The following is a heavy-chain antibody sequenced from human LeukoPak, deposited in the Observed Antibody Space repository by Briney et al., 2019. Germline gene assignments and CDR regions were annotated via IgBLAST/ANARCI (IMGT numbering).Heavy chain of an antibody. CDR2: IHYTGST. CDR3: ARHSGTYLNWFDP. Sequence: PSETLSLTCAVSGGSISNYYWSWIRQPPGKGLEWIGYIHYTGSTIDNPSPSSRVTISVDTSKNQFSLKLTSVTTADTAVYYCARHSGTYLNWFDPWGQGTLVTVSS. V-gene: IGHV4-59*01. J-gene: IGHJ5*02. CDR1: GGSISNYY. D-gene: IGHD1-26*01.